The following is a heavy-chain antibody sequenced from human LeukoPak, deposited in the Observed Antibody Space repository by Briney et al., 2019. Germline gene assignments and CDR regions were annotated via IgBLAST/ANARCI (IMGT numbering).Heavy chain of an antibody. CDR3: ARGAFDSSSPLDY. V-gene: IGHV4-4*07. Sequence: PSETLSLTCTVSGGSISSHYWSWIRQPAGKGLEWIGRIYTSGSTNYNPSLKSRVTMSVDTSKNQFSLKLTSVTAADTAVYYCARGAFDSSSPLDYWGQGTLVTVSS. CDR1: GGSISSHY. D-gene: IGHD6-13*01. CDR2: IYTSGST. J-gene: IGHJ4*02.